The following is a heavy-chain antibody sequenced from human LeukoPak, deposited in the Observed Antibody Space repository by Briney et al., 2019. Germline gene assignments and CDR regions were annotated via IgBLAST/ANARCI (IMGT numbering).Heavy chain of an antibody. D-gene: IGHD2-15*01. CDR3: ATERSCGSFSCGAYYFES. J-gene: IGHJ4*01. CDR2: ISASSTYI. V-gene: IGHV3-21*01. CDR1: GFTFSNHG. Sequence: PGGSLRLSCAASGFTFSNHGMDWVRQAPGKGLECVSSISASSTYIHYADSVKGRFTISRDSARNSMYLQMSSLRAEDTAVYFCATERSCGSFSCGAYYFESWGQGTLVTVSS.